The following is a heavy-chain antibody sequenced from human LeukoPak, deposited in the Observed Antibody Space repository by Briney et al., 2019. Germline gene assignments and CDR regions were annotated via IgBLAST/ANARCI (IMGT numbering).Heavy chain of an antibody. CDR1: GFTVSSNY. CDR3: ARDDLIYNYYGMDV. V-gene: IGHV3-21*01. CDR2: ISSSSDYI. J-gene: IGHJ6*02. Sequence: GGSLRLSCAASGFTVSSNYMSWVRQAPGKGLEWVSSISSSSDYIYYADSVKGRFTISRDNAKNSLFLQMNSLRAEDTAVYYCARDDLIYNYYGMDVWGQGTTVTVSS.